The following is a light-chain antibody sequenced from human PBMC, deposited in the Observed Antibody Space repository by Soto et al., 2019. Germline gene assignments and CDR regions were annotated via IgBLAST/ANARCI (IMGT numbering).Light chain of an antibody. CDR3: QHYVTSLTT. V-gene: IGKV3-20*01. CDR2: GAS. Sequence: EILMTQSPGTLSLSPGEISTLXXGASQSVTSNYLAWYQQKPGQAPRVXIFGASIRVTGIPDRFIGSGAGTDFTLTISRLEPEDFAVYYCQHYVTSLTTFGQGTKVDIK. J-gene: IGKJ1*01. CDR1: QSVTSNY.